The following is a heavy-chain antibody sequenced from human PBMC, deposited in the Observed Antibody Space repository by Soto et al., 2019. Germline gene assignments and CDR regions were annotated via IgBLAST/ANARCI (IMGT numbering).Heavy chain of an antibody. CDR1: GYTFTGYY. V-gene: IGHV1-2*04. Sequence: ASVKVSCKASGYTFTGYYMHWVRQAPGQGLEWMGWINPNSGGTNYAQKFQGWVTMTRDTSISTAYMELSRLRSDDTAVYYCARDGSGPYRSSWFERNYYYYYGMDVWGQGTTVTVSS. CDR2: INPNSGGT. CDR3: ARDGSGPYRSSWFERNYYYYYGMDV. J-gene: IGHJ6*02. D-gene: IGHD6-13*01.